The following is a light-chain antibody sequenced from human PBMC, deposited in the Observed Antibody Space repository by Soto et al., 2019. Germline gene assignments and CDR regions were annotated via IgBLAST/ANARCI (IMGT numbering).Light chain of an antibody. CDR1: SSDVGGYNY. V-gene: IGLV2-14*03. J-gene: IGLJ2*01. CDR3: SSYTSSSTVI. Sequence: QSALTQPASISGSPGQSITISCTGTSSDVGGYNYVSWYQQYPGKAPKLMIYDVDNRPSGVSNRFSGSKSGKTAPLTISGLQAEDEADYYCSSYTSSSTVIFGGGTKLTVL. CDR2: DVD.